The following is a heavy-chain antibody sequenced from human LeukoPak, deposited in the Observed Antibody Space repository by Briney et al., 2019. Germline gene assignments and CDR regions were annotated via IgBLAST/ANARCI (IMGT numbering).Heavy chain of an antibody. CDR3: ARDYYDSSGPESGY. CDR2: IWYDGSNK. J-gene: IGHJ4*02. Sequence: PGRSLRLSCAASGFTFSSYGMHWVRQAPGKGLEWVAVIWYDGSNKYYADSVKGRFTISRDNSKNTLCLQMNSLRAEDTAVYYCARDYYDSSGPESGYWGQGTLVTVSS. V-gene: IGHV3-33*01. CDR1: GFTFSSYG. D-gene: IGHD3-22*01.